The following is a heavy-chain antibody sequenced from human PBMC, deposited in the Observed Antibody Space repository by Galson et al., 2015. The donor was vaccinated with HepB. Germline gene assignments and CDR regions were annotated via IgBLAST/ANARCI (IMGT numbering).Heavy chain of an antibody. V-gene: IGHV3-21*01. CDR1: GFTFSSYS. Sequence: SLRLSCAASGFTFSSYSMNWVRQAPGKGLEWVSSISSSSSYIYYADSVKGRFTISSDNAKNSLYLQMNSLRAEDTAVYYCARDRRDDYVSNFDYWGQGTLVTVSS. CDR3: ARDRRDDYVSNFDY. J-gene: IGHJ4*02. D-gene: IGHD4-17*01. CDR2: ISSSSSYI.